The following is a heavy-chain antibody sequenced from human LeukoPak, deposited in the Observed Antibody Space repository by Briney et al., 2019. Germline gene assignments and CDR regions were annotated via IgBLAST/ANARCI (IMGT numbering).Heavy chain of an antibody. J-gene: IGHJ1*01. CDR3: ARDRQAAVAGFYFQY. V-gene: IGHV3-23*01. CDR1: GFTFSSYA. Sequence: PGGSLGLSCAASGFTFSSYAMSWIRQAPGKGLEWVSAITGNGDATYYADSVRDRFAISRDNSKNTLYLQLNSVRGEDTAVYYCARDRQAAVAGFYFQYWGQGTLVTLSA. CDR2: ITGNGDAT. D-gene: IGHD6-19*01.